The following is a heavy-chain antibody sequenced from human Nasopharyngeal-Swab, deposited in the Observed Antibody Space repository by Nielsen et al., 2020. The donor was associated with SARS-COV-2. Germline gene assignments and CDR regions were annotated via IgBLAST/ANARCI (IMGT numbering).Heavy chain of an antibody. CDR2: ISGSGGST. J-gene: IGHJ6*03. D-gene: IGHD6-13*01. CDR3: ARGLYLKQLVIQYYMDV. V-gene: IGHV3-23*01. Sequence: WIRQPPGKGLEWVSAISGSGGSTYYADSVKGRFTISRDNSKNTLYLQMNSLRAEDTAVYYCARGLYLKQLVIQYYMDVWGKGTTVTVSS.